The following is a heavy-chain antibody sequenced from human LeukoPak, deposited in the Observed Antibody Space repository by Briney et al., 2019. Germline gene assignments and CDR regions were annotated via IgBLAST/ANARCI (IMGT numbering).Heavy chain of an antibody. J-gene: IGHJ6*03. CDR3: AREGPDISLNYYYYMDV. Sequence: GGTLRLSCAASGFTFSSYSMNWVGQAPGKGLEGVASISSSSSYIYYADSVKGRFTISRDNAKNSLYLQMNSLRAEDTAVYYCAREGPDISLNYYYYMDVWGKGTTVTVSS. CDR1: GFTFSSYS. V-gene: IGHV3-21*01. CDR2: ISSSSSYI. D-gene: IGHD3-9*01.